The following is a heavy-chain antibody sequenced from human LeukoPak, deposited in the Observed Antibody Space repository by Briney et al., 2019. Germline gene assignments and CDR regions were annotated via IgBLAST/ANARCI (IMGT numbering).Heavy chain of an antibody. CDR1: GFTFNNYA. J-gene: IGHJ4*02. D-gene: IGHD4/OR15-4a*01. V-gene: IGHV3-23*01. CDR2: ISGDGVSP. CDR3: ARDPGAFPYFFDS. Sequence: GGSLRLSCSASGFTFNNYALTWVRQTPGRGLECVSAISGDGVSPYYADSVRGRFTISRDNSKNTLYLQMNSLRVEDTAVYFCARDPGAFPYFFDSWGQGTLVTVSS.